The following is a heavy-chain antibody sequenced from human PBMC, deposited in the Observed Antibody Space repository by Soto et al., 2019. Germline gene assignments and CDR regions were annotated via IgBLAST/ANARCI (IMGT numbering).Heavy chain of an antibody. CDR3: TRDASRDSSARGWFDP. CDR2: ISSNSAYI. Sequence: LRLSCAASGFTFRSFTMNWVRQAPGKGLEWVSTISSNSAYIYYTDALRGRFTISRDNAKSSLHLQMNSLRAEDTAVYYCTRDASRDSSARGWFDPWGPGTLVTVSS. CDR1: GFTFRSFT. D-gene: IGHD6-13*01. J-gene: IGHJ5*02. V-gene: IGHV3-21*01.